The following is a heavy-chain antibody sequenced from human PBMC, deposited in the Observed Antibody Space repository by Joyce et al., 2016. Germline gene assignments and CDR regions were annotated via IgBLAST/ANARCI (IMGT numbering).Heavy chain of an antibody. D-gene: IGHD1-14*01. CDR2: IYYSGST. V-gene: IGHV4-59*11. J-gene: IGHJ6*02. Sequence: QVQLQESGPGLVKPSETLSLTCTVSGGSISIHYWSWIRQPPGKRLEWMGYIYYSGSTNFNPSLNSRVTISVDTSKNQFSLKLKYVSAADTAVYYCARGMGTPYGMDVWGQGTTVTVAS. CDR3: ARGMGTPYGMDV. CDR1: GGSISIHY.